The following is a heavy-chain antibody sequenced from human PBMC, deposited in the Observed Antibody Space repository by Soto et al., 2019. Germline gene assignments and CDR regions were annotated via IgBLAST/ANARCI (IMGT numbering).Heavy chain of an antibody. CDR2: IIPMFGNT. CDR3: ARGTVTGSEYNFYYYGMDV. V-gene: IGHV1-69*05. Sequence: QVQLVQSGVEVKKPGSSVKVSCKASGGTLNSYAIDWVRQAPGQGLEWMGGIIPMFGNTYYAQRLQGRAKLTSDESTRTAYMELSTLTSEDTAVYYCARGTVTGSEYNFYYYGMDVWGQGTTVIVSS. D-gene: IGHD1-1*01. CDR1: GGTLNSYA. J-gene: IGHJ6*02.